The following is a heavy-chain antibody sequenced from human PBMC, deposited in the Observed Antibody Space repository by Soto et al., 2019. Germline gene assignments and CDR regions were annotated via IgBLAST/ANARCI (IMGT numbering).Heavy chain of an antibody. J-gene: IGHJ4*02. CDR2: IWYDESRK. Sequence: QVQLVESGGRVVQPGRSLRLSCAASGFTFSGYVMHWGRQAPGKGLEWVAIIWYDESRKEYADSVKGRFTISRDISKNTLYLQMNSLRVEDTAVYYCARDNRHYRSGSIDYWGQGTLVTVSS. CDR1: GFTFSGYV. D-gene: IGHD3-10*01. V-gene: IGHV3-33*01. CDR3: ARDNRHYRSGSIDY.